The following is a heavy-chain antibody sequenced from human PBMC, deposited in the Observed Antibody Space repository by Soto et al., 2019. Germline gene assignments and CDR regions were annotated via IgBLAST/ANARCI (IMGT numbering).Heavy chain of an antibody. CDR2: INSDGSST. Sequence: EVQLVESGGGLVQPGGSLRLSCAASGVTFSSYWMHWGRQAPGKGLVWVSRINSDGSSTSYADAVKGRFTISRDNAKTTLYLQMNSLRAEDTAVYYCVRTSLVVAAATREDYWGQGTLVTVSS. CDR3: VRTSLVVAAATREDY. J-gene: IGHJ4*02. CDR1: GVTFSSYW. D-gene: IGHD2-15*01. V-gene: IGHV3-74*01.